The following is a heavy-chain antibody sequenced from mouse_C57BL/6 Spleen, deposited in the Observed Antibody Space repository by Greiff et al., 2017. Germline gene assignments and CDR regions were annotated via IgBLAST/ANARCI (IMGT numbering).Heavy chain of an antibody. J-gene: IGHJ3*01. Sequence: QVQLKQPGAELVRPGSSVKLSCKASGYTFTSYWMSWVKQRTLQGLEWIGNIDPSDSETYYNHQFKEKATLTADKSSSTAYMQLSSLPSEDSAVYYCARTGYYGSCGSWFAYWGQGTLVTVSA. CDR2: IDPSDSET. D-gene: IGHD1-1*01. CDR1: GYTFTSYW. V-gene: IGHV1-52*01. CDR3: ARTGYYGSCGSWFAY.